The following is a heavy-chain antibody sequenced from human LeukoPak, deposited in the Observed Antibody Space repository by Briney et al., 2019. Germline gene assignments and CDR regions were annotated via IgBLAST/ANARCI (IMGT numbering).Heavy chain of an antibody. V-gene: IGHV4-34*01. CDR1: GGSFSGYY. CDR2: INHSGST. CDR3: ARGMGFWSGYVVY. Sequence: SETLSLTCAVYGGSFSGYYWSWIRQPPGKGLEWIGEINHSGSTNYNPSLKSRVTTSVDTSKNQFSLKLSSVTAADTAVYYCARGMGFWSGYVVYWGQGTLVTVSS. D-gene: IGHD3-3*01. J-gene: IGHJ4*02.